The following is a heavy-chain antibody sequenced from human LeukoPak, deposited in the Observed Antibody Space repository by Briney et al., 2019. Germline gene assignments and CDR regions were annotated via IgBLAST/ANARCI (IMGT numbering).Heavy chain of an antibody. J-gene: IGHJ4*02. CDR1: GYRFNSCW. D-gene: IGHD5-18*01. CDR3: ARRGTAMTGFFDY. V-gene: IGHV5-51*01. CDR2: IYPGDSDT. Sequence: GESLKISCKGSGYRFNSCWIAWVRQMPGKGLEWMGIIYPGDSDTRYSPSFQGQVTISADRSISTAYLQWSSLKASDTAMYYCARRGTAMTGFFDYWGQGTLVTVSS.